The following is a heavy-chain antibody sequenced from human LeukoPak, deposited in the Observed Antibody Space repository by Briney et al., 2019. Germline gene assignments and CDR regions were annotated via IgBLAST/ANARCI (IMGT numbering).Heavy chain of an antibody. CDR3: ARGDDSSGYYGY. J-gene: IGHJ4*02. D-gene: IGHD3-22*01. V-gene: IGHV1-8*01. CDR1: GYTFTSYD. CDR2: MNPNSGNT. Sequence: GASVKASCKASGYTFTSYDINWVRQATGQGLEWMGWMNPNSGNTGHAQKFQGRVTMTRNTSISTAYMELSSLRSEDTAVYYCARGDDSSGYYGYWGQGTLVTVSS.